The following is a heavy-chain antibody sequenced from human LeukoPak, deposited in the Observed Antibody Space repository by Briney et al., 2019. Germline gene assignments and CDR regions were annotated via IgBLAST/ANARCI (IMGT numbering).Heavy chain of an antibody. Sequence: PGGSLRLXCAASGFTFSSYAMSWVRQAPGKGLEWVSAISGSGGSTYYAESVKGRFTISRDNSKDTLYLQMNSLRAEDTAVYYCAKGPYYYDSSGYPSIWGQGTMVTVSS. CDR2: ISGSGGST. V-gene: IGHV3-23*01. CDR3: AKGPYYYDSSGYPSI. D-gene: IGHD3-22*01. J-gene: IGHJ3*02. CDR1: GFTFSSYA.